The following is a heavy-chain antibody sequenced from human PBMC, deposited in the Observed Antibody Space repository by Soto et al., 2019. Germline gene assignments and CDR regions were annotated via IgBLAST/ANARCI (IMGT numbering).Heavy chain of an antibody. CDR2: ISYDGSNK. V-gene: IGHV3-30*18. Sequence: ESGGGVVQPGRSLRLSCAASGFTFSSYGMHWVRQAPGKGLEWVAVISYDGSNKYYADSVKGRFTISRDNSKNTLYLQMNSLRAEDTAVYYCAKGPLLCSSTSCPFDYWGQGTLVTVSS. D-gene: IGHD2-2*01. J-gene: IGHJ4*02. CDR3: AKGPLLCSSTSCPFDY. CDR1: GFTFSSYG.